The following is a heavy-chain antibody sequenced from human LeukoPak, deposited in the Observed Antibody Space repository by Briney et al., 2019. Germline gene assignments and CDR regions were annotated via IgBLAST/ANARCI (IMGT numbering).Heavy chain of an antibody. CDR1: EYIFTNFD. D-gene: IGHD3-16*01. Sequence: ASVKVSCKAPEYIFTNFDIHWVRQATGQGLEWMGWMNTDSGKTGYAQKFQGRVTMTRNTSTNTAYMEVSSLRSGETAVYYCASDGRGRAFDYWDQGSRVTVSS. V-gene: IGHV1-8*01. J-gene: IGHJ4*02. CDR2: MNTDSGKT. CDR3: ASDGRGRAFDY.